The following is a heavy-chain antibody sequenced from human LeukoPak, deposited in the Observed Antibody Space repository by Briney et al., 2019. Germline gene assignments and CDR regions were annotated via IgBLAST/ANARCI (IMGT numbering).Heavy chain of an antibody. CDR2: IKQDGSEK. V-gene: IGHV3-7*03. D-gene: IGHD3-10*01. J-gene: IGHJ5*02. CDR3: ARDQIWFGDGGWFDP. CDR1: GFTFSSYW. Sequence: GGSLRLPCAASGFTFSSYWMSWVRQAPGKGLEWVANIKQDGSEKYYVDSVKGRFTISRDNAKNSLYLQMNSLRAEDTAVYYCARDQIWFGDGGWFDPWGQGTLVTVSS.